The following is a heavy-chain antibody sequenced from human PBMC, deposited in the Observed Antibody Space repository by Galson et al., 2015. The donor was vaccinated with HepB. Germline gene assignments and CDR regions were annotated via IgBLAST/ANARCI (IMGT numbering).Heavy chain of an antibody. V-gene: IGHV1-69*04. CDR1: GGTFSSYT. J-gene: IGHJ6*02. D-gene: IGHD2-15*01. CDR2: IIPILGIA. CDR3: ARDDCSGGSCYVHYYYGMDV. Sequence: SVKVSCKASGGTFSSYTISWVRQAPGQGLEWMGRIIPILGIANYAQKFQGRVTITADKSTSTAYMELSSLRSEDTAVYYCARDDCSGGSCYVHYYYGMDVWGQGTTVTVSS.